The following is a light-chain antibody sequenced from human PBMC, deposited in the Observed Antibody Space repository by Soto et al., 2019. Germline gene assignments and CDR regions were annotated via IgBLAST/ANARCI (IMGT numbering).Light chain of an antibody. J-gene: IGKJ1*01. V-gene: IGKV3-20*01. CDR2: GAS. CDR3: QQHGGAPHT. CDR1: ENVRSGY. Sequence: EIVLTQSPGTLPLSPGERGTLSCRASENVRSGYLAWYQQKPGQAPRLLIYGASSSTTGTPDRVRGARPGTDFTLTIRSLEPEDSGVYYCQQHGGAPHTFDQRTRV.